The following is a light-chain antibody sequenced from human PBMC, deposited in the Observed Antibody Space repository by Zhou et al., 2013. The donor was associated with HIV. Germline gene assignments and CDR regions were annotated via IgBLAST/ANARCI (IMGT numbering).Light chain of an antibody. CDR2: AAS. V-gene: IGKV1-9*01. CDR1: QGISSY. Sequence: DIQMTQSPSTLSASVGDRVTITCRASQGISSYLAWYQQKPGKAPKLLIFAASTLQSGVPSRFSGSGSGTEFILTISSLQPDDFATYYCQQYRDYPLTFGGGTKVQI. CDR3: QQYRDYPLT. J-gene: IGKJ4*01.